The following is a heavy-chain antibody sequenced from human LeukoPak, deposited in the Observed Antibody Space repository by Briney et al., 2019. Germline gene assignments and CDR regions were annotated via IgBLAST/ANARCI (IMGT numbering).Heavy chain of an antibody. J-gene: IGHJ4*02. Sequence: PGGSLRLSCAASGFTFSTYEMNWVRQAPGTGLEWVSYISSGGDIIYYADSVKGRFTMSRDNAKNSLYLQMNSLRGEDTAVYYCARPTNLKPFEYWGQGTLVTVSS. CDR3: ARPTNLKPFEY. V-gene: IGHV3-48*03. CDR1: GFTFSTYE. CDR2: ISSGGDII.